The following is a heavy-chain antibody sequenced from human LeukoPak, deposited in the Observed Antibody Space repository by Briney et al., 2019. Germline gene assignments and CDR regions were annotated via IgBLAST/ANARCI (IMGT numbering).Heavy chain of an antibody. CDR1: GFTFSSYW. Sequence: GGSLRLSCAASGFTFSSYWMSWVRQAPGKGLEWVGHVKSNADGGTTDYAAPVKGRFTISRDDSKTTLYLQMNSLKTEGTAVYYCIAKAVGYSGFDRPWGQGTLVTVSS. V-gene: IGHV3-15*01. CDR3: IAKAVGYSGFDRP. J-gene: IGHJ4*02. D-gene: IGHD5-12*01. CDR2: VKSNADGGTT.